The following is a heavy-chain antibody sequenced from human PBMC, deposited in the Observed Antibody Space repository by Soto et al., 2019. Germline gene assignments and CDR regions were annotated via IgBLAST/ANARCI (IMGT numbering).Heavy chain of an antibody. V-gene: IGHV3-7*03. Sequence: GGSLRLSCAASGFTLSSYWMSWVRQAPGKGLEWVANIKQDGSEKYYVDSVKGRFTISRDNAKNSLYLQMNSLRAEDTAVYYCARDVGGIVAYDYWGQGTLVTVSS. D-gene: IGHD5-12*01. CDR3: ARDVGGIVAYDY. CDR1: GFTLSSYW. CDR2: IKQDGSEK. J-gene: IGHJ4*02.